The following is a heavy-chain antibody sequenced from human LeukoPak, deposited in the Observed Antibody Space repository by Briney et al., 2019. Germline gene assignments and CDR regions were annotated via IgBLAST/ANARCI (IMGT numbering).Heavy chain of an antibody. J-gene: IGHJ4*02. CDR1: GGSISTYY. CDR3: ARLHVAVAATEYEY. D-gene: IGHD6-19*01. V-gene: IGHV4-59*08. CDR2: ISYSGCT. Sequence: SETLSLTCTVSGGSISTYYWSWVRQPPGKGLEWIGYISYSGCTNYNPALKSRVTLSVDTSKDQFSLKLNSVTAADTAVYYCARLHVAVAATEYEYWGQGTLVTVSS.